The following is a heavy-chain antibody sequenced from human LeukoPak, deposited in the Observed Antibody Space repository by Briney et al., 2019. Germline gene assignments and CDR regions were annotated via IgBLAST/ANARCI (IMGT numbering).Heavy chain of an antibody. CDR2: INPNSGGT. V-gene: IGHV1-2*02. J-gene: IGHJ5*02. CDR3: ARWGPISSYDSSGLNWFDP. CDR1: GYTFTSNY. Sequence: GASVKVSCKAFGYTFTSNYMHWVRQAPGQGLEWMGWINPNSGGTNYAQKFQGRVTMTRDTSISTAYMELSRLRSDDTAVYYCARWGPISSYDSSGLNWFDPWGQGTLVTVSS. D-gene: IGHD3-22*01.